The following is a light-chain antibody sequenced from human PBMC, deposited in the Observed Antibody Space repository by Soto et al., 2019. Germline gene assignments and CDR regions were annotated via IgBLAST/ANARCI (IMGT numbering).Light chain of an antibody. CDR2: AAS. Sequence: DIQLTQSPSFLSASVGDRVTITCRASQAISSYLAWCQQKPGKAPKLLIYAASTLQSGVPSRFSGSGSGTEFTLTISSLQPEDFATYYCQHLNIYAPTFGPGTKVEI. CDR1: QAISSY. CDR3: QHLNIYAPT. V-gene: IGKV1-9*01. J-gene: IGKJ3*01.